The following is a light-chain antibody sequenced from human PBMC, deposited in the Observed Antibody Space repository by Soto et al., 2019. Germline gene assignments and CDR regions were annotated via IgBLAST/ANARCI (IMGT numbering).Light chain of an antibody. J-gene: IGLJ2*01. CDR3: CEYAGRSTWVV. CDR2: EGS. Sequence: QSALTQPASVSGSPGQSITISCTGTSSDVGSYNLVSWYQQHPGKAPKLMIYEGSKRPSGVSNRFSGSKSGNTASLTISGLQAEDEAEYYCCEYAGRSTWVVVGGGTPLTVL. V-gene: IGLV2-23*01. CDR1: SSDVGSYNL.